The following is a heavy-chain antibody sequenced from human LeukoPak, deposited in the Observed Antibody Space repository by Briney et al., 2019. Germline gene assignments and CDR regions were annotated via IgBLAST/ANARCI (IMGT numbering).Heavy chain of an antibody. D-gene: IGHD2-15*01. J-gene: IGHJ3*02. CDR3: ARSSMVDANDAFDI. CDR1: GFXFSSYS. Sequence: GGSLRLSCAASGFXFSSYSINWVRQAPGKGLEWVSNISKNSGYMYYIDPLKGRFTISRDNAKNSMFLQMNSLRAEDTAVYYCARSSMVDANDAFDIWGQGTMVTVSS. V-gene: IGHV3-21*01. CDR2: ISKNSGYM.